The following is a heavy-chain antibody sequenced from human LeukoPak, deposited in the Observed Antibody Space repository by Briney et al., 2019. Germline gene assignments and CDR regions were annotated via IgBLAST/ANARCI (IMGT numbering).Heavy chain of an antibody. J-gene: IGHJ4*02. Sequence: GGSLRLSCAASGFTFSDYYMSWIRQAPGKGLEWVSYISSSGSTIYYADSVKGRFTISRDNAKNSLYLQMNSLRAEDTAVYYCAGQAIAVAGTLGSYYFDYWGQGTLVTVSS. CDR2: ISSSGSTI. CDR3: AGQAIAVAGTLGSYYFDY. D-gene: IGHD6-19*01. CDR1: GFTFSDYY. V-gene: IGHV3-11*04.